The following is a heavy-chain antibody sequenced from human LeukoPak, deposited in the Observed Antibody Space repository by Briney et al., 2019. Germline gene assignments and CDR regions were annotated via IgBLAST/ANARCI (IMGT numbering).Heavy chain of an antibody. D-gene: IGHD5-18*01. Sequence: GGSLRLSCAASGFTFSGYSMTWVRQAPGKGLEWVANIKQDGSEEYYVDSLKGRFTISRDNAKNSLYLQMNSLRAEDTAVYYCARDSPERGYSYGPLDNYFDYWGQGSLVTVSS. CDR3: ARDSPERGYSYGPLDNYFDY. CDR2: IKQDGSEE. V-gene: IGHV3-7*01. CDR1: GFTFSGYS. J-gene: IGHJ4*02.